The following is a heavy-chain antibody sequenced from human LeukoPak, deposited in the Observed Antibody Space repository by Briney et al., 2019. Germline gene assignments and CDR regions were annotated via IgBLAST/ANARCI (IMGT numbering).Heavy chain of an antibody. J-gene: IGHJ6*03. CDR1: GFTFSSYA. CDR3: ASTLCSDDNCYFDYYYMDV. CDR2: ISSSSSYI. Sequence: GGSLTPSCAASGFTFSSYAMNWVRQAPGKGLEWVSSISSSSSYIHYADSVKGRFTISRDNAKNSLYLQMNSLRAEDTAVYYCASTLCSDDNCYFDYYYMDVWGKGTTVTISS. D-gene: IGHD2-15*01. V-gene: IGHV3-21*01.